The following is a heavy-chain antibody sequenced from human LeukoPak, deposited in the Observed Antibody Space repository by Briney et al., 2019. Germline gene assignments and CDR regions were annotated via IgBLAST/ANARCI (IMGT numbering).Heavy chain of an antibody. J-gene: IGHJ3*02. D-gene: IGHD3-3*01. V-gene: IGHV1-8*01. CDR2: MNPNSGNT. CDR3: ARGGGITIFGVVIINAFDI. CDR1: GYTFTSYD. Sequence: ASVKVSCKAPGYTFTSYDINWVRQATGQGLEWMGWMNPNSGNTGYAQKFQGRVTMTRNTSISTAYMELSSLRSEDTAVYYCARGGGITIFGVVIINAFDIWGQGTMVTVSS.